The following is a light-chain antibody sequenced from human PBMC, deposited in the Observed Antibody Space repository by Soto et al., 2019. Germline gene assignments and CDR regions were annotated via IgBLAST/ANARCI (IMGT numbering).Light chain of an antibody. V-gene: IGLV2-8*01. CDR1: SSDVGGYNY. CDR3: CSYAATLYV. Sequence: QSVLTQPPSASGSPGQSVAISCTGTSSDVGGYNYVSWYQQHPGKAPKLMIYEVNKRPSGVPDRFSGSKSGNTASLTISGLRAEDEADYYCCSYAATLYVFGTGTKLTVL. J-gene: IGLJ1*01. CDR2: EVN.